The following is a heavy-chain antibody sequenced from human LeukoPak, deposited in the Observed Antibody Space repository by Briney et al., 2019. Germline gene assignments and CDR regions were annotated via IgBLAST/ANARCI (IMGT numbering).Heavy chain of an antibody. V-gene: IGHV4-59*08. CDR2: VHYSGNT. CDR1: GVSISRYY. J-gene: IGHJ4*02. CDR3: ARHDYNWKTFDY. Sequence: SETLSLTCTVSGVSISRYYWSWVRQPPGKGLEWIGSVHYSGNTNYNPSLKSRVTISLDTSKNQFSLKLSYVTAADTAVYYCARHDYNWKTFDYWGQGTLVTVSS. D-gene: IGHD1-1*01.